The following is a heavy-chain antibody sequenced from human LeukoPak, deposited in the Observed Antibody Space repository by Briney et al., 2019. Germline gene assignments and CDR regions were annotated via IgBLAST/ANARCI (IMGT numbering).Heavy chain of an antibody. D-gene: IGHD3-10*02. J-gene: IGHJ6*04. Sequence: GGSLRLSCAASGFTFSNYWMTWVRRAPGKGLEWVANIRPDGSVIHYVDSVKGRFTISRDSAKNSLYLQMNSLRAGDTAVYYCAELGITMIGGVWGKGTTVTISS. V-gene: IGHV3-7*01. CDR3: AELGITMIGGV. CDR1: GFTFSNYW. CDR2: IRPDGSVI.